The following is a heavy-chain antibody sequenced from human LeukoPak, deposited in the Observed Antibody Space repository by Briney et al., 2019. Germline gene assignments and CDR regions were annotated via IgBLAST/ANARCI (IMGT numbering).Heavy chain of an antibody. CDR2: SYYSGST. J-gene: IGHJ4*02. D-gene: IGHD3-22*01. Sequence: GSLRLSCAASGFTFSSYWMSWIRQPPGKGLEWIGSSYYSGSTYYNPSLKSRVTISVDTSKNHFSLKLSSVTAADTAVYYCGRQFYYDSSGYYLGYWGQGTLVTVSS. CDR3: GRQFYYDSSGYYLGY. CDR1: GFTFSSYW. V-gene: IGHV4-39*01.